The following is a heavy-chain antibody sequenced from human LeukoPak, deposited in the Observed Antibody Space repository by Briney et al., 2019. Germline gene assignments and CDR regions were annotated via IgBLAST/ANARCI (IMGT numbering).Heavy chain of an antibody. CDR1: GFTFSSYA. D-gene: IGHD3-9*01. CDR3: AKGPYYDILTGYSY. Sequence: PGGSLRLSCAASGFTFSSYAMSWVRQAPGKGLEWVSAISGSGGSAYYADSVKGRFTISRDNSKNTLYLQMNSLRAEDTAVYYRAKGPYYDILTGYSYWGQGTLVTVSS. J-gene: IGHJ4*02. CDR2: ISGSGGSA. V-gene: IGHV3-23*01.